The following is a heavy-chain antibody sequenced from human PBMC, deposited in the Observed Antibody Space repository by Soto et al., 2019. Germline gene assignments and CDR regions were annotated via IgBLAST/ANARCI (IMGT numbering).Heavy chain of an antibody. CDR2: ISAYNGNT. V-gene: IGHV1-18*04. D-gene: IGHD3-10*01. CDR3: AGKGGLGSYYGSGFYYGMDV. CDR1: GYTFTSYG. Sequence: ASVKVSCKASGYTFTSYGISWVRQAPGQGLEWMGWISAYNGNTNYAQKLQGRVTVTTDTSTSTAYMELRSLRSDDTAVYYCAGKGGLGSYYGSGFYYGMDVWGQGTTVTVSS. J-gene: IGHJ6*02.